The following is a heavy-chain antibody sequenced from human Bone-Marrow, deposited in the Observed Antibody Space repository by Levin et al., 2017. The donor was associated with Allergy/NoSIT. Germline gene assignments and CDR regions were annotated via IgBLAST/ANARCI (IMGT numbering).Heavy chain of an antibody. Sequence: GESLKISCAGSGFAFSRTWMTWVRQAPGKGLECVARIKRKSDGETTDYAAPVKGSFTISRDDSKSTVYLQMNSLTPGDTAMYYCTADLEESSTYSCDYWGQGALVTVSS. CDR2: IKRKSDGETT. J-gene: IGHJ4*02. CDR1: GFAFSRTW. CDR3: TADLEESSTYSCDY. D-gene: IGHD2-2*01. V-gene: IGHV3-15*05.